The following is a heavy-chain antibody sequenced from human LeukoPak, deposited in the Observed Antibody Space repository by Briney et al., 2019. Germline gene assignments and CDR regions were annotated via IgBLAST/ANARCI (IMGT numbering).Heavy chain of an antibody. D-gene: IGHD6-19*01. CDR1: GYSFTTYW. CDR3: ARALGGSGWRFEY. CDR2: IYPGDSDT. J-gene: IGHJ4*02. Sequence: GESLKISCKGSGYSFTTYWIGWVSQVPGKGLEFMGVIYPGDSDTRYRPSFQGQVTISADKSISPAYLQWNSLKASDTAMYYCARALGGSGWRFEYWGQGTLVTVSS. V-gene: IGHV5-51*01.